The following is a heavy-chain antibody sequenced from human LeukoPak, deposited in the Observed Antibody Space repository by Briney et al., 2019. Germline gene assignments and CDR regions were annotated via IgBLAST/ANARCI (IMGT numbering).Heavy chain of an antibody. J-gene: IGHJ4*02. V-gene: IGHV1-8*01. CDR1: GYTFTSYD. CDR2: MNPNSGNT. D-gene: IGHD6-6*01. CDR3: AGGRGSSLGWNY. Sequence: ASVKVSCKASGYTFTSYDINWVRQATGQGLEWMGWMNPNSGNTGYAQKFQGRVTTTRNTSISTAYMELSSLRSEDTAVYYCAGGRGSSLGWNYWGQGTLVTVSS.